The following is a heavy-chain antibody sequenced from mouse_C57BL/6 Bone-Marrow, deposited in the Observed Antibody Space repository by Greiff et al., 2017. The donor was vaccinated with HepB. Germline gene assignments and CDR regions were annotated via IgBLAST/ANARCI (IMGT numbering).Heavy chain of an antibody. D-gene: IGHD1-1*01. J-gene: IGHJ4*01. Sequence: EVQVVESGPELVKPGASVKIPCKASGYKFTDYNMDWVKQSHGKSLEWIGDINPNNGGTIYNQKFKGKATLTVDKSSSTAYMELRSLTSEDTAVYYCARSPFITLMDYWGQGTSVTVSS. CDR2: INPNNGGT. CDR3: ARSPFITLMDY. V-gene: IGHV1-18*01. CDR1: GYKFTDYN.